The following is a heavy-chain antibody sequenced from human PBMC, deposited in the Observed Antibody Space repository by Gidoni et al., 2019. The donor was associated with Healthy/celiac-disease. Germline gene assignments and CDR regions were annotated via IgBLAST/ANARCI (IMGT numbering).Heavy chain of an antibody. CDR2: INPNSGGT. J-gene: IGHJ4*02. D-gene: IGHD3-22*01. CDR1: GYTFTGYY. V-gene: IGHV1-2*02. Sequence: QVQLVQSGAEVKKPGASVKVSCKASGYTFTGYYMHWVRQAPGQGLEWMGWINPNSGGTNYAQKFQGRVTMTRDTSISTAYMELSRLRSDDTAVYYCARNYYDSSGYLPYFDYWGQGTLVTVSS. CDR3: ARNYYDSSGYLPYFDY.